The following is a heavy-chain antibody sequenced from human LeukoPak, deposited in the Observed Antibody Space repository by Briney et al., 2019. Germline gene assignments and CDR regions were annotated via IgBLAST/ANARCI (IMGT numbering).Heavy chain of an antibody. V-gene: IGHV1-2*02. CDR1: GYTFTGYY. D-gene: IGHD3-22*01. J-gene: IGHJ4*02. CDR2: INPNSGGT. Sequence: ASVKVSCKASGYTFTGYYMHWIRQAPGQGLEWMGCINPNSGGTNYAHKFQGRVTITRDTAISTAYMELSRLRSDDTAVYYCARVFSFLSSYYDSSGYYPFDYWGQGTLVTVSS. CDR3: ARVFSFLSSYYDSSGYYPFDY.